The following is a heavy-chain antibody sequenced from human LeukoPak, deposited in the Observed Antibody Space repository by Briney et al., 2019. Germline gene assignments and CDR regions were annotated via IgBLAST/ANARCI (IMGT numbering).Heavy chain of an antibody. D-gene: IGHD6-19*01. CDR2: ISSSSSTI. CDR1: GFTFSSYG. CDR3: ARVGQWLVPPYYFDY. J-gene: IGHJ4*02. Sequence: PGGSLRLSCAASGFTFSSYGMHWVRQAPGKGLEWVSYISSSSSTIYHADSVKGRFTISRDNAKNSLYLQMNSLRAEDTAVYYCARVGQWLVPPYYFDYWGQGTLVTVSS. V-gene: IGHV3-48*01.